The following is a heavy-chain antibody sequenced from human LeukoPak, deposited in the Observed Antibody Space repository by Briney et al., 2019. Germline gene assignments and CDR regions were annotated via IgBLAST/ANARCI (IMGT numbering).Heavy chain of an antibody. Sequence: GGSLRLSCAASGFTFSSYAMSWVRQAPGKGLEWVSGISGSGGSTYYADSVKGRFTISRDNSKNSLYLQMNSLRTEDTALYYCAKDMSYDSSGQIDYWGQGTLVTVSS. CDR3: AKDMSYDSSGQIDY. CDR1: GFTFSSYA. V-gene: IGHV3-23*01. D-gene: IGHD3-22*01. J-gene: IGHJ4*02. CDR2: ISGSGGST.